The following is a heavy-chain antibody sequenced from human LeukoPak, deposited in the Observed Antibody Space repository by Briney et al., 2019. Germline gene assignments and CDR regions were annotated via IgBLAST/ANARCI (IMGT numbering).Heavy chain of an antibody. CDR1: GFIFSDYG. V-gene: IGHV3-30*19. CDR3: ARDQEITIFGVVPSFDP. D-gene: IGHD3-3*01. J-gene: IGHJ5*02. CDR2: ISYDGSNK. Sequence: GGSLRLSCAASGFIFSDYGMHWVRQAPGKGLEWVAVISYDGSNKYYADSVKGRFTISRDNSKNTLYLQMNSLRAEDTAVYYCARDQEITIFGVVPSFDPWGQGTLVTVSS.